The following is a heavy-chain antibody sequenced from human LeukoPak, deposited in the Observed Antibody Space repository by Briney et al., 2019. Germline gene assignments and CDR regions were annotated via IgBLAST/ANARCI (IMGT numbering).Heavy chain of an antibody. CDR3: AAATTYPYYFDY. D-gene: IGHD5-12*01. CDR1: GFSLSTSGVG. Sequence: SGPTLVKPTQTLTLTCTFSGFSLSTSGVGVGWIRQPPGKALEWLALIYWNDDKRYSPSLKRRLTITKDTSKNQVVLTMTNMDPVDTATYYCAAATTYPYYFDYGGQGTLVTVSS. V-gene: IGHV2-5*01. J-gene: IGHJ4*02. CDR2: IYWNDDK.